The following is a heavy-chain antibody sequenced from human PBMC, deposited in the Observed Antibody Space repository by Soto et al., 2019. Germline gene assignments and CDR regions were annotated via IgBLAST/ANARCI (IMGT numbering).Heavy chain of an antibody. J-gene: IGHJ4*02. CDR1: GYTFTSYA. D-gene: IGHD4-17*01. Sequence: ASVKVSCKASGYTFTSYAMHWVRQAPGQRLEWMGWINAGNGNTKYSQKFQGRVTITRDTSASTAYMELSSLRSEDTAVYYCGRDQISLFTVTTIDYWGQGTLVTVSS. CDR2: INAGNGNT. CDR3: GRDQISLFTVTTIDY. V-gene: IGHV1-3*01.